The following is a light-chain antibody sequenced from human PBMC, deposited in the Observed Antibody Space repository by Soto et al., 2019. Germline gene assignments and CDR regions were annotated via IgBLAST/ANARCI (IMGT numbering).Light chain of an antibody. CDR3: QQYGSSPWT. CDR2: GAS. Sequence: EIVLTQSPGTLSLSPGERATLSCRPSQSVSSSYLAWYQQKPGQAPRLLIYGASSRATGIPDRFSGSGSGTDFTLTISGLEPEDFAVYYCQQYGSSPWTFGQGTKV. J-gene: IGKJ1*01. V-gene: IGKV3-20*01. CDR1: QSVSSSY.